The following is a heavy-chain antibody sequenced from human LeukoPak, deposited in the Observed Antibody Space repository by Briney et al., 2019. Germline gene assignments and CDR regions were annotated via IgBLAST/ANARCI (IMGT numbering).Heavy chain of an antibody. CDR3: ARGPYGDDINWFDP. CDR1: GGSFSGYY. Sequence: SETLSLTCAVYGGSFSGYYWSWIRQPPGKGLEWIGEINHSGSTNYNPSLESRVTISVDTSKNQFSLKLSSVTAADTAVYYCARGPYGDDINWFDPWGQGTLVTVSS. D-gene: IGHD4-17*01. J-gene: IGHJ5*02. CDR2: INHSGST. V-gene: IGHV4-34*01.